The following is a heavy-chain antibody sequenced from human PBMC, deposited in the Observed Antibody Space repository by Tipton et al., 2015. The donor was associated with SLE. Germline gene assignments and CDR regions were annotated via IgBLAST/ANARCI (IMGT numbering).Heavy chain of an antibody. Sequence: TLSLTCTVSGGSISSYYWSWIRQPPGEGLEWIGYIYYSGSTNYNPSLKSRVTISVDTSKNQFSLKLSSVTAADTAMYYCARDDRGIAAAGSYYYYGMDVWGQGTTVTVSS. D-gene: IGHD6-13*01. CDR3: ARDDRGIAAAGSYYYYGMDV. V-gene: IGHV4-59*01. CDR1: GGSISSYY. CDR2: IYYSGST. J-gene: IGHJ6*02.